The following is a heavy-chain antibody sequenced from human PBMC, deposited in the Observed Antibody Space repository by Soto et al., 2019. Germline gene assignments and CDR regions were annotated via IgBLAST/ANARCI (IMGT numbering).Heavy chain of an antibody. Sequence: GGSLILSCAASGFTFSGVGMHWVRQAPGKGLEWVAIIWYDGSDKYYADSVKGRFTISRDNSKNTLYLQMNSLRAEDTAVYHCAFGNLSYYFDYWGQGTPVTVSS. D-gene: IGHD3-16*01. CDR3: AFGNLSYYFDY. V-gene: IGHV3-33*01. CDR1: GFTFSGVG. CDR2: IWYDGSDK. J-gene: IGHJ4*02.